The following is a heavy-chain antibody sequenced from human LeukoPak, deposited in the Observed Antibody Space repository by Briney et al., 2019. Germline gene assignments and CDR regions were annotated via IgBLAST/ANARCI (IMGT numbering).Heavy chain of an antibody. CDR3: ARAWSGYSSLDY. V-gene: IGHV4-59*01. D-gene: IGHD3-3*01. J-gene: IGHJ4*02. CDR2: IYDSGST. CDR1: GNSISNNY. Sequence: SETLSLTCSVYGNSISNNYWGWIRQPPGKGLEWIGYIYDSGSTSYNPSLKSRVTISVDTSKNQFSLKVSSVTAADTAVYYCARAWSGYSSLDYWGQGTQVTVSS.